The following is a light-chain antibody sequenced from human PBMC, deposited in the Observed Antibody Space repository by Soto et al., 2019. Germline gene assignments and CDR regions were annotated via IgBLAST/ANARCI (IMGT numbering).Light chain of an antibody. CDR1: SSDVGSYDF. CDR2: EVS. CDR3: SSYSSTTVRYV. J-gene: IGLJ1*01. Sequence: QSVLTQPASVSGSPGQSITMSCTGTSSDVGSYDFVSRYQQHPGKAPKLLIYEVSNRPPGVSARFSGSKSDNTASLTISGLQAADEADYFCSSYSSTTVRYVFGSGTKLTVL. V-gene: IGLV2-14*01.